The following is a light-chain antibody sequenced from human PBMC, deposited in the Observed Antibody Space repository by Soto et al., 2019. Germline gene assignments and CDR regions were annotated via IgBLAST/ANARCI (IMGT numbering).Light chain of an antibody. CDR3: YSESDSNLI. V-gene: IGLV3-27*01. Sequence: SYELTQPSSVSVSPGQTATITCSGDVLAKKFAQWFQRKPGQAPVMVIYKDSERPSGIPERFSGSTSETTVTLTISGAQVEDEAEYYCYSESDSNLIFGGGTKVTVL. CDR2: KDS. J-gene: IGLJ2*01. CDR1: VLAKKF.